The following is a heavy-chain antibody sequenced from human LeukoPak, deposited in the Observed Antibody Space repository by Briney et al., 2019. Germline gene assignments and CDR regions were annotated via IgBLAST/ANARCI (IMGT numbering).Heavy chain of an antibody. CDR3: AHYPYYFDY. Sequence: SGPTRVNPTQTLTLTCTFSGFSLSTSGVGVGWIRQPPGTALEWLALIYWNDDKRYSPSLTSRLTITKDTSKNQVVLTMTNMDPVDTATYYCAHYPYYFDYWGQGTLVTVSS. V-gene: IGHV2-5*01. D-gene: IGHD3-16*02. J-gene: IGHJ4*02. CDR1: GFSLSTSGVG. CDR2: IYWNDDK.